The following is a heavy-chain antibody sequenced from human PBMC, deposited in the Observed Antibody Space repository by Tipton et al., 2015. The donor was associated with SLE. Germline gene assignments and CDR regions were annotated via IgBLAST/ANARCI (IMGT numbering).Heavy chain of an antibody. J-gene: IGHJ6*02. CDR1: GGSISSYY. V-gene: IGHV4-59*01. CDR2: IYYSGST. CDR3: ARETTRDTYYYYGMDV. Sequence: LRLSCTVSGGSISSYYWSWIRQPPGKGLEWIGYIYYSGSTNYNPSLKSRVTISVDTSKNQFSLNLSSVTAADTAVYYCARETTRDTYYYYGMDVWGQGTTVTVSS. D-gene: IGHD1-1*01.